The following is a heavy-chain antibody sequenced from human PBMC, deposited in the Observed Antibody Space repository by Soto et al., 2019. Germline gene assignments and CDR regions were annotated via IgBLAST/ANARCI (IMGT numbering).Heavy chain of an antibody. Sequence: PGGSLRLSCAASGFRLSNYDFHWVRQATGEGLEWVSAIGTGGNTFYSDSVKGRFTISRENAKNSLYLEMNSLRVGDTAVYYCAREGLRPGVDALDIWGQGTVVTVSS. V-gene: IGHV3-13*01. CDR1: GFRLSNYD. CDR2: IGTGGNT. CDR3: AREGLRPGVDALDI. J-gene: IGHJ3*02.